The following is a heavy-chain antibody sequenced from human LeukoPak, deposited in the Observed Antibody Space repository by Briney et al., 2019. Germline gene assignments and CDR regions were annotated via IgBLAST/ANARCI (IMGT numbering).Heavy chain of an antibody. Sequence: PSETLSLTCTVSGGSISSYYWSWIRQPAGKGLEWIGRIYTSGSTNYNPSLKSRVTMSVDTSKNQFSLKLSSVTAADTAVYYCARSSVVVAANGAFDIWAKGQWSPSLQ. J-gene: IGHJ3*02. CDR1: GGSISSYY. D-gene: IGHD2-15*01. CDR3: ARSSVVVAANGAFDI. V-gene: IGHV4-4*07. CDR2: IYTSGST.